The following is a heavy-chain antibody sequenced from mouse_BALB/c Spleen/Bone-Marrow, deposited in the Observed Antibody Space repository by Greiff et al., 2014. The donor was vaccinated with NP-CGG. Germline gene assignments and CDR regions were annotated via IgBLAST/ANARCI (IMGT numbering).Heavy chain of an antibody. V-gene: IGHV5-17*02. CDR2: ISNGSSTI. Sequence: VKLQESGGGLVQPGGSRKLSCAASGFTFSSFGMHWVRQAPEKGLEWVAYISNGSSTIYYADTVKGRFTISRDNPKNTLFLQMTSLRSEDTAMYYCARKGAMITHYYAMDYWGQGTSVTVSS. J-gene: IGHJ4*01. CDR3: ARKGAMITHYYAMDY. D-gene: IGHD2-4*01. CDR1: GFTFSSFG.